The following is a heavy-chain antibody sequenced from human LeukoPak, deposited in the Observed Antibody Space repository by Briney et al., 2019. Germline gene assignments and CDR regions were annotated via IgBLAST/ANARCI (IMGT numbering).Heavy chain of an antibody. CDR2: ISYDGSNK. CDR3: ARDGVLRFLEWLRY. J-gene: IGHJ4*02. V-gene: IGHV3-30-3*01. D-gene: IGHD3-3*01. CDR1: GFTFSSYA. Sequence: PGGSLRLSCAASGFTFSSYAMHWVRQAPGKGLEWVAVISYDGSNKYYADSVKGRFTISRDNSKNTLYLQMNSLRAEDTAVYYCARDGVLRFLEWLRYWGQGTLVTVSS.